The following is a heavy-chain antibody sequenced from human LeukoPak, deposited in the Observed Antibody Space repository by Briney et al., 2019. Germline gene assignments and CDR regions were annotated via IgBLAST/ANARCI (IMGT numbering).Heavy chain of an antibody. D-gene: IGHD2-2*01. Sequence: ASVKVSCKASGYTFTGYYIHWVRQAPGQGLEWMGWINPSTGGTMYAQKFQGRVTVTRDTSISTAYMDLRSLRSDDTAVYYCARNSPGDRFDYWGQGTLVTASS. CDR2: INPSTGGT. CDR3: ARNSPGDRFDY. V-gene: IGHV1-2*02. CDR1: GYTFTGYY. J-gene: IGHJ4*02.